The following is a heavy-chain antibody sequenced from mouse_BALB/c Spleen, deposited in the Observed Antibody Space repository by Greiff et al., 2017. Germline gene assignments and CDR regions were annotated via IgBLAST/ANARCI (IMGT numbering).Heavy chain of an antibody. CDR1: GYSFTGYY. J-gene: IGHJ3*01. D-gene: IGHD1-2*01. CDR2: ISCYNGAT. V-gene: IGHV1S34*01. CDR3: ARGIITTATPWFAY. Sequence: LVKTGASVKISCKASGYSFTGYYMHWVKQSHGKSLEWIGYISCYNGATSYNQKFKGKATFTVDTSSSTAYMQFNSLTSEDSAVYYCARGIITTATPWFAYWGQGTLVTVSA.